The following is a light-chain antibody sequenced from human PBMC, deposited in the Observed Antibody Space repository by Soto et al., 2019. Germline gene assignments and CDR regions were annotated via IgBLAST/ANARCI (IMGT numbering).Light chain of an antibody. J-gene: IGLJ1*01. V-gene: IGLV1-40*01. Sequence: QSALTQPPSVSGAPGQRVTISCTGSSSNIGAGYDVHWYQQLPGTAPKLLIYGNSNRPSGVPDRFSGSKSGTSASLAITGLRAEDEAVYYCQSYDGSLSGSYVFGTGTKVTVL. CDR1: SSNIGAGYD. CDR2: GNS. CDR3: QSYDGSLSGSYV.